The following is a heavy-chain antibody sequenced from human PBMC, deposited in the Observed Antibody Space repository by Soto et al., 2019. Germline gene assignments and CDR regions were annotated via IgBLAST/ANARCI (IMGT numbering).Heavy chain of an antibody. CDR1: GGSISSYY. V-gene: IGHV4-59*01. CDR3: ARGYCSSTSCYIWDNWFDP. J-gene: IGHJ5*02. CDR2: IYYSGRT. D-gene: IGHD2-2*02. Sequence: QVQLQESGPGLVKPSETLSLTCTVSGGSISSYYRSWILQPPGKGLEWIGYIYYSGRTNYNPSLKSRVTISVDTSKNQFSLKLSSVTAADTAVYYCARGYCSSTSCYIWDNWFDPWGHGTLVTVSS.